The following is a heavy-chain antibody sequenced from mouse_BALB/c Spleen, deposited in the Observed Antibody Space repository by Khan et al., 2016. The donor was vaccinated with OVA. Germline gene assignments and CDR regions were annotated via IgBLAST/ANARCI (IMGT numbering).Heavy chain of an antibody. CDR2: ISSGGHYT. Sequence: EVQLQESGGDLVKPGGSLKLSCAASGFTFSSYGMSWVRQTPDKRLEWVATISSGGHYTYFPDSVRGRFTISRDNAKNTLYLQMSSLKSEDTAMYYCARTNTTAKGDYDAMDYWGQGTSVTVSA. J-gene: IGHJ4*01. CDR3: ARTNTTAKGDYDAMDY. V-gene: IGHV5-6*01. D-gene: IGHD1-2*01. CDR1: GFTFSSYG.